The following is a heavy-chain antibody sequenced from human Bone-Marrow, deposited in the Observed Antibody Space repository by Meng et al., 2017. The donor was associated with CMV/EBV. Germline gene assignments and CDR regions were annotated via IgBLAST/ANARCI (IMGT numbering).Heavy chain of an antibody. V-gene: IGHV3-30-3*01. J-gene: IGHJ4*02. CDR1: GFTFSSYA. CDR2: ISYDGSNK. D-gene: IGHD2-21*02. CDR3: AREKEGHYYFDY. Sequence: GGSLRLSCAASGFTFSSYAMHWVRQAPGKGLEWVAVISYDGSNKYYADSVMGRFTISRDNSKNTLYLQMNSLRAEDTAVYYCAREKEGHYYFDYWGQGTLVTVSS.